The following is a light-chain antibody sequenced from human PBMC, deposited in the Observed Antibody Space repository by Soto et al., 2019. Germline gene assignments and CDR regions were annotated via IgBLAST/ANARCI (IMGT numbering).Light chain of an antibody. CDR1: RSNIGADSH. J-gene: IGLJ2*01. CDR3: QSYDNTLRGSV. V-gene: IGLV1-40*01. CDR2: ATN. Sequence: QSVLTQPPSVSGAPGQRVTISCTGTRSNIGADSHVHWYQQLPGAAPKLLISATNNRASGVPDRFSGSKSGASASLAVTGLQAEDEAAYYCQSYDNTLRGSVFGGGTQLTVL.